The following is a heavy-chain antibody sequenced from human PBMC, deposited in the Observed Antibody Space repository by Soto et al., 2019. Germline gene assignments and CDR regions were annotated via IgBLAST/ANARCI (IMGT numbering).Heavy chain of an antibody. J-gene: IGHJ4*02. D-gene: IGHD6-6*01. CDR2: IIPFLGIS. V-gene: IGHV1-69*08. CDR1: GGTFNTYT. Sequence: QVQLVQSGAELKVAGSSVRVSCTASGGTFNTYTFSWVRQAPGQGLEWMGRIIPFLGISNYAPQFQGRNMTAANRSTSTTYLDLTGLTSEDTALYYCATEDRSSSLDDWGQGSLVTVSS. CDR3: ATEDRSSSLDD.